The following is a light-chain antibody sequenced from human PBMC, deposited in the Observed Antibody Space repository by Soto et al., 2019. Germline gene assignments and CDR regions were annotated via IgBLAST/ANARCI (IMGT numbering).Light chain of an antibody. J-gene: IGLJ1*01. V-gene: IGLV2-18*02. Sequence: QSALTQPPSVSGSPGQSVTISCTGTSSDVGSYYRVSWYQQSPGTAPKLMIYEVSNRPSWVPDRFSGSKSGNTASLTISGLQAEDEADYYCSSYTSSSTYVFGTGTKLTVL. CDR3: SSYTSSSTYV. CDR1: SSDVGSYYR. CDR2: EVS.